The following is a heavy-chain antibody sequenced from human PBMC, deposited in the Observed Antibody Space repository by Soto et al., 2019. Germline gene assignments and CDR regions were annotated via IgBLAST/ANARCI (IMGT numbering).Heavy chain of an antibody. V-gene: IGHV4-34*01. Sequence: SETLSLTCAVYGVSFSGYYWSWIRQPPGKGLEWIGEIDHSGSTNYNPSLKSRVTMSVETSKNQLSLKLSPVTAADTAVYYCARRKSSGYYYFDYWGQGTPVTVS. D-gene: IGHD3-22*01. CDR1: GVSFSGYY. CDR2: IDHSGST. CDR3: ARRKSSGYYYFDY. J-gene: IGHJ4*02.